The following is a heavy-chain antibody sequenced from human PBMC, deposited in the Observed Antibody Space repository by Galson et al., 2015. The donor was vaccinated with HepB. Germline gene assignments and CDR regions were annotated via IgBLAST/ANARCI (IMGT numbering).Heavy chain of an antibody. CDR2: IDPSDSYT. J-gene: IGHJ4*02. D-gene: IGHD3-10*01. CDR3: ARMSRGDRPIDY. Sequence: QSGAEVKKPGESLRISCYTSGYSFVSYWIIWVRQMPGKGLEWMGMIDPSDSYTNYSLSFQGRVAMSADKSMSTAYLQWNSLKASDTAVYYCARMSRGDRPIDYWGLGTLVTVSS. CDR1: GYSFVSYW. V-gene: IGHV5-10-1*01.